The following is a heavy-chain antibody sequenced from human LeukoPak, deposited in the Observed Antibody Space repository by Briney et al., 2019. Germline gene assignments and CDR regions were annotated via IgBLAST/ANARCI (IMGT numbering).Heavy chain of an antibody. V-gene: IGHV4-34*01. D-gene: IGHD3-3*01. CDR3: ARGGLRITIFGVVINDAFDI. Sequence: PSETLSLTCAVYGGSFSGYYWSWIRQPPGKGLEWIGEINHSGSTNYNPSLKSRVTISVDTSKNQFSLKLSSVTAADTAVYYCARGGLRITIFGVVINDAFDIWGQGTMVTVSS. CDR2: INHSGST. J-gene: IGHJ3*02. CDR1: GGSFSGYY.